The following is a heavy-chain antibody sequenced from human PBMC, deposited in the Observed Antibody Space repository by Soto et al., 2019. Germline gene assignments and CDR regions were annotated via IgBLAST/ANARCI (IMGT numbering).Heavy chain of an antibody. CDR2: INPSGGTT. CDR1: GDTFTRYN. Sequence: ASVKVSCKASGDTFTRYNVHWVRQAPGQGLEWMAIINPSGGTTYYVQKFEGRVTLTTDTSTSTVYMELSSLRSDDTAVYYCARVRGGGSEYFFDYSGAGTLVTVSS. J-gene: IGHJ4*02. D-gene: IGHD2-15*01. V-gene: IGHV1-46*01. CDR3: ARVRGGGSEYFFDY.